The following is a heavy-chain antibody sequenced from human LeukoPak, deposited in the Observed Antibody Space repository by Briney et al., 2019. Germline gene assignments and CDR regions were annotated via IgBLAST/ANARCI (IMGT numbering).Heavy chain of an antibody. J-gene: IGHJ4*02. CDR2: LSPSGGIT. V-gene: IGHV3-23*01. D-gene: IGHD3-10*02. CDR3: AKGVNYFVLEY. CDR1: GFTFSTYA. Sequence: GSLRLSCAASGFTFSTYAMSWVRQAPGKGLEWVSALSPSGGITYYEDSVKGRFTISRDNSKNTLYLQMNSLRAEDTAVYYCAKGVNYFVLEYWGQGTLVTISS.